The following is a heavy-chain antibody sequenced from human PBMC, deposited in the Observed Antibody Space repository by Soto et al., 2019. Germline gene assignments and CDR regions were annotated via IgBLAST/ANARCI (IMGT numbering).Heavy chain of an antibody. Sequence: GGSLRLSCAASGFTVSTYAMSWVRQAPGKGLEWVSVISSSSSTIYADSVKGRFTISRDNAKNSLYLQMNSLRDEDTAVYYCARVIWSGHLTSDLWGQGTLVTVSS. V-gene: IGHV3-48*02. CDR1: GFTVSTYA. CDR2: ISSSSST. CDR3: ARVIWSGHLTSDL. J-gene: IGHJ5*02. D-gene: IGHD3-3*01.